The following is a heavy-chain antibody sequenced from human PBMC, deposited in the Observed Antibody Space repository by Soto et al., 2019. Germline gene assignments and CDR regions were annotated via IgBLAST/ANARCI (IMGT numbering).Heavy chain of an antibody. J-gene: IGHJ4*02. CDR3: ASGASKGDQLLLDLEY. Sequence: ASVKVSCKASGCTFSSYAISWVRQAPGQGLEWMGGIIPIFGTANYAQKFQGRVTITADESTSTAYMELSSLRSEDTAVYYCASGASKGDQLLLDLEYWGQGTLF. CDR1: GCTFSSYA. CDR2: IIPIFGTA. V-gene: IGHV1-69*13. D-gene: IGHD2-2*01.